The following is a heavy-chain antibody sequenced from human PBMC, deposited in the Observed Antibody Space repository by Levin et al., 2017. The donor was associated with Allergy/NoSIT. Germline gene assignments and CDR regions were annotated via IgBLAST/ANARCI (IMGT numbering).Heavy chain of an antibody. V-gene: IGHV3-7*01. CDR3: ASGDSSSSVLWYFDL. D-gene: IGHD6-6*01. CDR1: GFTFSSYW. Sequence: GGSLRLSCAASGFTFSSYWMSWVRQAPGKGLEWVANIKQDGSEKYYVDSVKGRFTISRDNAKNSLYLQMNSLRAEDTAVYYCASGDSSSSVLWYFDLWGRGTLVTVSS. CDR2: IKQDGSEK. J-gene: IGHJ2*01.